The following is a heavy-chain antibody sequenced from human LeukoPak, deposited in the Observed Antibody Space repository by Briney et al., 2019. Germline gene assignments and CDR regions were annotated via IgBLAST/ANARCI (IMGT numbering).Heavy chain of an antibody. CDR2: INPNSGGT. V-gene: IGHV1-2*02. J-gene: IGHJ4*02. Sequence: ASVKVSCKASGYTFTGYYMHWVRQAPGQGLEWMGWINPNSGGTNYAQKFQGRVTMTRDTSISTAYMELSGLRSDYTAVYYCARDGTWFGELLWMQQIDYWGQGTLVTVSS. D-gene: IGHD3-10*01. CDR1: GYTFTGYY. CDR3: ARDGTWFGELLWMQQIDY.